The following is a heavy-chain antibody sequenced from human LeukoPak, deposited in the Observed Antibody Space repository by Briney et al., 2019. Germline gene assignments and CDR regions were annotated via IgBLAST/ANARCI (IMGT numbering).Heavy chain of an antibody. V-gene: IGHV3-11*04. D-gene: IGHD4-11*01. CDR1: GFIFSEFY. CDR2: ISASGNIA. J-gene: IGHJ6*02. Sequence: GGSLRLSCEFSGFIFSEFYMTWVREAPGKGLEWVSYISASGNIAYYTDSVKGRFTISRDNAKNSLYLQMNSLRAEDTAVYYCAREFDYSNYGSYYYYGMDVWGQGTTVTVSS. CDR3: AREFDYSNYGSYYYYGMDV.